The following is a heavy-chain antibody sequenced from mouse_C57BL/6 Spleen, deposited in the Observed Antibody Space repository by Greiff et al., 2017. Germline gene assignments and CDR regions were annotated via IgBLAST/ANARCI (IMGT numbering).Heavy chain of an antibody. Sequence: EVQGVESEGGLVQPGSSMKLSCTASGFTFSDYYMAWVRQVPEKGLDWVGTINYDGRSTYYLDSLKSRFIISRDNAKNILYLQMSRLKSEATATYSCARDGGDYDEDFEVWGPGTTVTVSS. CDR1: GFTFSDYY. D-gene: IGHD2-4*01. V-gene: IGHV5-16*01. CDR2: INYDGRST. J-gene: IGHJ1*01. CDR3: ARDGGDYDEDFEV.